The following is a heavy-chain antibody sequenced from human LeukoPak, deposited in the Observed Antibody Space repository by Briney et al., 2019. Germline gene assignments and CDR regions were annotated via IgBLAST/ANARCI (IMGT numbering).Heavy chain of an antibody. J-gene: IGHJ5*02. CDR2: IYYSGST. Sequence: PSETLSLTCTVSGGSISSYYWSWIRQHPGKGLEWIGYIYYSGSTYYNPSLKSRVTISVDTSKNQFSLKLSSVTAADTAVYYCARDFWSGPHRFDPWGQGTLVTVSS. CDR1: GGSISSYY. CDR3: ARDFWSGPHRFDP. D-gene: IGHD3-3*01. V-gene: IGHV4-59*06.